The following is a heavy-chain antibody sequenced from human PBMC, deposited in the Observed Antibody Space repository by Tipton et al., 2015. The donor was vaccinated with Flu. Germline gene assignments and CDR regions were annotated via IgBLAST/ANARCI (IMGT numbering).Heavy chain of an antibody. J-gene: IGHJ4*02. V-gene: IGHV4-59*01. Sequence: TLSLTCAVYGGSFSGYYWSWIRQPPGKGLEWIGYIYYSGSTNYNPSLKSRVTISVDTSKNQFSLKLSSVTAADTAVYYCARELPEMATIVFDYWGQGTLVTVSS. CDR3: ARELPEMATIVFDY. CDR2: IYYSGST. CDR1: GGSFSGYY. D-gene: IGHD5-24*01.